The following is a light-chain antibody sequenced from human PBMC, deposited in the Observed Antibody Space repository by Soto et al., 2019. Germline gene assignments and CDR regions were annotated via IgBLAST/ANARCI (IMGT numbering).Light chain of an antibody. CDR1: NSNIGGGYD. Sequence: QSVLTQPPSVSGAPGQRVTISCTGSNSNIGGGYDVHWYQQLPGTAPKLLVYGNINRPSGVPDRFSGSKSDTSASLAITGLQAEDEADYYCQSYDSSLSAWVFGGGTKVTVL. CDR2: GNI. J-gene: IGLJ3*02. V-gene: IGLV1-40*01. CDR3: QSYDSSLSAWV.